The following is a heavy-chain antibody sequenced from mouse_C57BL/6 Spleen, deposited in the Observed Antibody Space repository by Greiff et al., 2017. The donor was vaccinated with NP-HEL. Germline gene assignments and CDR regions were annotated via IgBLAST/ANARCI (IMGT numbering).Heavy chain of an antibody. CDR3: ARCVVYYGSIYWYFDV. Sequence: QVQLQQPGAELVKPGASVKLSCKASGYTFTSYWMHWVKQRPGQGLEWIGMIHPNSGSTNYNEKFKSKATLTVDKSSSTAYMQLSSLTSEDSAVYYCARCVVYYGSIYWYFDVWGTGTTVTVSS. CDR2: IHPNSGST. V-gene: IGHV1-64*01. CDR1: GYTFTSYW. D-gene: IGHD1-1*01. J-gene: IGHJ1*03.